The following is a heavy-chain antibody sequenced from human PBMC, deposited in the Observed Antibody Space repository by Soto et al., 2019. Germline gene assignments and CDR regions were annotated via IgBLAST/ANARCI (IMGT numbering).Heavy chain of an antibody. CDR2: IRSKADAGTT. Sequence: PGGSLRLSCAASGFTFSHTWMNWVRQAPGKGLEWVGRIRSKADAGTTDYAAPVKGRFTISRDDSKNTLYLQMNSLKTEDTAVYYCTTVLGYCSSTSCPEAYYYYGLDVWGQGTTVTVSS. CDR3: TTVLGYCSSTSCPEAYYYYGLDV. D-gene: IGHD2-2*01. J-gene: IGHJ6*02. V-gene: IGHV3-15*01. CDR1: GFTFSHTW.